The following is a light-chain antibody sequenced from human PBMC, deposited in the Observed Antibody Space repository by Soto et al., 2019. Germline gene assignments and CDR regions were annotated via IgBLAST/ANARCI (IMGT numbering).Light chain of an antibody. CDR1: QSISSD. Sequence: EIVLTQSPATLSLSPGERATLSCRASQSISSDLAWYQQKPGQAPRLFIYDASNRVTGIPARFRGSGSGTDFTLTISTLEPEDFAVYYCQQRSSFPRTFGQGTKVEIK. CDR2: DAS. CDR3: QQRSSFPRT. J-gene: IGKJ1*01. V-gene: IGKV3-11*01.